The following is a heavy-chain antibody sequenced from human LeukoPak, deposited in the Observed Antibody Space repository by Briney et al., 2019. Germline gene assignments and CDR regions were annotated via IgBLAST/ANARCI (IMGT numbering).Heavy chain of an antibody. CDR3: ARRPTHGDYFDAFDI. CDR1: GGSISSGCYD. Sequence: PSESLSLTCTVSGGSISSGCYDWTWIRQHPGKGLEWIGYRYYSGSSFYNPSLKTRVIISLDTSENQVSLRLSSVTAADTAVYYCARRPTHGDYFDAFDIWGQGTMVTVSS. J-gene: IGHJ3*02. V-gene: IGHV4-31*03. CDR2: RYYSGSS. D-gene: IGHD4-17*01.